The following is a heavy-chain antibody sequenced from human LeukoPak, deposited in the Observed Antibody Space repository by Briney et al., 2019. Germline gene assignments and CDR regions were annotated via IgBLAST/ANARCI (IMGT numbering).Heavy chain of an antibody. Sequence: GGSLRLSCAASGFTFSTYSMNWVRQAPGKGLEWVSSISSSSSYIYYADSVKGRFTISRDNAKNSLYLQMNSLRAEDTAVYYCAREMFSIAAPYDWGQGTLITVSS. V-gene: IGHV3-21*01. CDR2: ISSSSSYI. J-gene: IGHJ4*02. CDR3: AREMFSIAAPYD. D-gene: IGHD6-6*01. CDR1: GFTFSTYS.